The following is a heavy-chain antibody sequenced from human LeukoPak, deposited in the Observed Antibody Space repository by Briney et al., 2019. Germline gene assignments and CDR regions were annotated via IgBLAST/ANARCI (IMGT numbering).Heavy chain of an antibody. V-gene: IGHV4-34*01. Sequence: SETLSLTCAVYGGSFRGYFWAWVRQTPGKGLEWLGEITHNGGTNYMPSLSGRVSVFQDVSKNQFSLKLSSVTAADTGVYYCARGNSGSHWGDHYFYMDVWGKGTTVIVSS. J-gene: IGHJ6*03. D-gene: IGHD1-26*01. CDR3: ARGNSGSHWGDHYFYMDV. CDR2: ITHNGGT. CDR1: GGSFRGYF.